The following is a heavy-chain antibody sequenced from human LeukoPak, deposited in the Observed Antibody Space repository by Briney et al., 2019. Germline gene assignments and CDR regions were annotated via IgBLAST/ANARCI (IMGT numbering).Heavy chain of an antibody. J-gene: IGHJ4*02. CDR3: ARRDGYAVDY. CDR2: IYPGDSNT. Sequence: GESLKISCQGSGSSFTSYWIGWVGQIPGKGLDWMGIIYPGDSNTRYSPSFLGQVTISADKSISTAYLQWSSLKASDTAMYYCARRDGYAVDYWGQGTLVTVSS. V-gene: IGHV5-51*01. D-gene: IGHD5-24*01. CDR1: GSSFTSYW.